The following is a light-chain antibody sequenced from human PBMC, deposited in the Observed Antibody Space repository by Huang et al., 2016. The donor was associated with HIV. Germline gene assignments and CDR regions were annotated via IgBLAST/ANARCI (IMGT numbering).Light chain of an antibody. CDR2: GAS. V-gene: IGKV3-20*01. CDR3: QQYGSSPNT. Sequence: EIVLTQSPGTLSLSPGERATLSCRASQSVSSSYLAWYQQKPGQAPRLLSYGASSRATGIPDRFSGSGSGTDFTLTISGLEPEDFAVYYCQQYGSSPNTFGGGTKVEIK. CDR1: QSVSSSY. J-gene: IGKJ4*01.